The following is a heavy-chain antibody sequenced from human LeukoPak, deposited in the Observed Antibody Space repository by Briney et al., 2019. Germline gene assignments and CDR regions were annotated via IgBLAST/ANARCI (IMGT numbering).Heavy chain of an antibody. CDR2: FSGSGGNT. D-gene: IGHD3-10*01. CDR1: GFTFSSYA. CDR3: ARVNIGLLWFGDNYYYMDV. Sequence: QSGGSLRLSCAASGFTFSSYAMSWVRQAPGKWLEWVSTFSGSGGNTYYADSVKGRFTISRDNSKNTLYLQMNSLRAEDTAVYYCARVNIGLLWFGDNYYYMDVWGKGTTVTISS. V-gene: IGHV3-23*01. J-gene: IGHJ6*03.